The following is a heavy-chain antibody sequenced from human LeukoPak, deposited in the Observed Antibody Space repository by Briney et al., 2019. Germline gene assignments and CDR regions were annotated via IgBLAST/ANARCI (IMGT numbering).Heavy chain of an antibody. V-gene: IGHV3-30*03. J-gene: IGHJ5*02. CDR1: GFTSTTYG. CDR3: AGKPYGLGSYYNNWFDP. Sequence: GRSLRLSCAASGFTSTTYGMHWVRQAPGKGLEWVAVISNDGSNKYYPDSVKGRFTISRDNSKNTVYLQMDSLRADDTAVYYCAGKPYGLGSYYNNWFDPWGQGALVTVSS. CDR2: ISNDGSNK. D-gene: IGHD3-10*01.